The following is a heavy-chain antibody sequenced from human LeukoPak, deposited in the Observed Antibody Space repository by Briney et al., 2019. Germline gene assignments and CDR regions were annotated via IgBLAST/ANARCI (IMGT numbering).Heavy chain of an antibody. V-gene: IGHV4-38-2*02. D-gene: IGHD2-15*01. CDR3: ARGQDIVVVVAATGDAFDI. Sequence: SETLSLTCTVSGYSISSGYYWGWIRPPPGKGLEWIGSIYHSGSTYYNPSLKSRVTIPVDTSKNQFSLKLSSVTAADTAVYYCARGQDIVVVVAATGDAFDIWGQGTMVTVSS. CDR2: IYHSGST. CDR1: GYSISSGYY. J-gene: IGHJ3*02.